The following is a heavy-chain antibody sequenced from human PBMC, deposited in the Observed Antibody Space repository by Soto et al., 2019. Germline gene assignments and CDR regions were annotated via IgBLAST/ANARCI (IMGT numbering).Heavy chain of an antibody. J-gene: IGHJ4*02. Sequence: GGSLRLSCAASGFTFSYYSMNWVRQAPGKGLEWVSYISSSSSTVNYAESVKGRFTISRDKSKTTLFLQMNNLRAEDTAVYYCAKGGITLVRGSFDYWGQGALVTVSS. CDR1: GFTFSYYS. D-gene: IGHD3-10*01. V-gene: IGHV3-48*01. CDR2: ISSSSSTV. CDR3: AKGGITLVRGSFDY.